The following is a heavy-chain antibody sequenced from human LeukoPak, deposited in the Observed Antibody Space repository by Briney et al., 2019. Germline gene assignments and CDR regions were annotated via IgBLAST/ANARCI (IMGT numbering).Heavy chain of an antibody. J-gene: IGHJ4*02. D-gene: IGHD3-16*02. V-gene: IGHV1-24*01. CDR1: GYTLTELS. Sequence: ASVKVSCKVSGYTLTELSMHWVRQAPGKGLEWMGGFDPEDGETIYAQKFQGRVTMTEDTSTDTAYMELSSLRSEDTAVYYCATDSGLGELSLYPANWGQGTLVTVSS. CDR2: FDPEDGET. CDR3: ATDSGLGELSLYPAN.